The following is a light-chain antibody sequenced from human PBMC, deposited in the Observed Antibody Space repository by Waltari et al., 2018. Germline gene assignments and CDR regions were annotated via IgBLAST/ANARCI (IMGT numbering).Light chain of an antibody. CDR3: SMYMGSGVWV. CDR1: SVSVSSTSY. CDR2: KGI. V-gene: IGLV8-61*01. Sequence: QTVVTQEPSLSVSPGGTVTLTCALSSVSVSSTSYPTWYQQTPGQPPRTLLYKGISRSSGVPVSFSGSILGNTAALTITGAQAEDESDYYCSMYMGSGVWVFGGGTKLTVL. J-gene: IGLJ3*02.